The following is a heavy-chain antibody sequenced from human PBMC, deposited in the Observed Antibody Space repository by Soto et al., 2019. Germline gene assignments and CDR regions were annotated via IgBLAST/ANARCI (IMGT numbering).Heavy chain of an antibody. V-gene: IGHV3-23*01. Sequence: GSLRLSCAASGFTFSSYAMSWVRQAPGKGLEWVSAISGSGGSTYYADSVRGRFTISRDNSKNTLYLQMNSLRAEDTAVYYCAKGDSSGYYLAYYYYGMDVWGQGTTVTVSS. CDR1: GFTFSSYA. D-gene: IGHD3-22*01. CDR2: ISGSGGST. CDR3: AKGDSSGYYLAYYYYGMDV. J-gene: IGHJ6*02.